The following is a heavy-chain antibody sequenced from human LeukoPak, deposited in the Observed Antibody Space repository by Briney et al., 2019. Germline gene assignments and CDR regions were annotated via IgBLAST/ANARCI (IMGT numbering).Heavy chain of an antibody. CDR2: VSAYNGNT. CDR3: ASGGHTSGSRAFAI. V-gene: IGHV1-18*03. J-gene: IGHJ3*02. CDR1: LYTFIKYG. Sequence: ASVNVSCKASLYTFIKYGISWVRQAPGQELECMGLVSAYNGNTNYAQKLQDRVTMTTDTSTSTGYVELRRLRSADMAVYYCASGGHTSGSRAFAIWGQGTMVTVSS. D-gene: IGHD6-19*01.